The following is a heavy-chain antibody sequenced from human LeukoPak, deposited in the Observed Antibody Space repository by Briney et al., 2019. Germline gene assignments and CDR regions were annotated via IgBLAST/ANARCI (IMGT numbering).Heavy chain of an antibody. CDR3: AREGGYCSGGSCRFFDY. V-gene: IGHV3-21*06. CDR1: GFTFSSSS. CDR2: ISPSSSYI. J-gene: IGHJ4*02. Sequence: GGSLRLSCVVSGFTFSSSSMNWVRQAPGKGLEFVSSISPSSSYIYYADSVKGRFTISRDDAKNSLFLQMNSLRAEDTAVYYCAREGGYCSGGSCRFFDYWGQGILVTVSS. D-gene: IGHD2-15*01.